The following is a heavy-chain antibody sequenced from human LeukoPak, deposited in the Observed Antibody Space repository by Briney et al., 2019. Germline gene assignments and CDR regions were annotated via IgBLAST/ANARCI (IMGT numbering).Heavy chain of an antibody. J-gene: IGHJ5*02. V-gene: IGHV3-48*01. CDR1: GFTFSSYS. CDR3: ARGYCSGGSCDLSWFDP. Sequence: GGSLRLSCAASGFTFSSYSTNWVRQAPGKGLEWVSYISSSSSTIYYADSVKGRFTISRDNAENSLYLQMNSLRAEDTAVYYCARGYCSGGSCDLSWFDPWGQGTLVTVSS. D-gene: IGHD2-15*01. CDR2: ISSSSSTI.